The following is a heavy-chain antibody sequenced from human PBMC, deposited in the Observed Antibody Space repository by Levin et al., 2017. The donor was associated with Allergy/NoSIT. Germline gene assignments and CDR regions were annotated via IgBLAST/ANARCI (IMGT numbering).Heavy chain of an antibody. Sequence: GESLKISCAASGFTFSGYDMNWVRQAPGTGLEWVSFISRSRTISYADSVKGRFTISRDNAKNSLYLQMNSLGDEDTAVYYCARAHYYAFDIWGQGTMVTVSS. CDR1: GFTFSGYD. CDR3: ARAHYYAFDI. V-gene: IGHV3-69-1*01. CDR2: ISRSRTI. J-gene: IGHJ3*02. D-gene: IGHD2/OR15-2a*01.